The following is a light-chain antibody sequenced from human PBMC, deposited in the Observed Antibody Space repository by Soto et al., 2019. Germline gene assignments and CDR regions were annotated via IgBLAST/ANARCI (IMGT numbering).Light chain of an antibody. Sequence: DIQMTQSPSSLSASVGDRVTITCPASQNINNYLSWYQQRPGKAPKLLIYAASSLQSGVPSRFSGSGSGTDFSLTISSLQPEDFATYYCQQSYSTPRTFGQGTKVDI. CDR1: QNINNY. J-gene: IGKJ1*01. CDR2: AAS. V-gene: IGKV1-39*01. CDR3: QQSYSTPRT.